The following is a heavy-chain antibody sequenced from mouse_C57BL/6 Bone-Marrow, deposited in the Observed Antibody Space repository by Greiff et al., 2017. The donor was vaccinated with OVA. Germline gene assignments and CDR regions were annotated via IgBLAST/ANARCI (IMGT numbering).Heavy chain of an antibody. CDR3: AYLFDY. J-gene: IGHJ2*01. CDR2: INPNNGGT. V-gene: IGHV1-26*01. CDR1: GYTFTDYY. Sequence: VQLQQSGPELVKPGASVKISCKASGYTFTDYYMNWVKQSHGKSLEWIGDINPNNGGTSYNQKFKGNATLTVDKSSSTAYMELRSLTSEDSAVYYCAYLFDYWGQGTTLTVSS.